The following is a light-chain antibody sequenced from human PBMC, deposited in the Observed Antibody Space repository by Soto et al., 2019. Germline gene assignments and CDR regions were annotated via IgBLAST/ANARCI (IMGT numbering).Light chain of an antibody. J-gene: IGKJ5*01. CDR2: GAS. CDR3: QHYLNYPIT. Sequence: AIRMTQSPSSLSASIGGTITIPCRASQDIASVLVWYQQKPGTAPKVLISGASDLHGGVPSRFSGSGSRTDFTLTITHLQSEDFATYYCQHYLNYPITFGQGTRLEIK. V-gene: IGKV1-8*01. CDR1: QDIASV.